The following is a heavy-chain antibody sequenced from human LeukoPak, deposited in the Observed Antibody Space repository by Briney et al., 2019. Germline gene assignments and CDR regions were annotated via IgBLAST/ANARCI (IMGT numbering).Heavy chain of an antibody. CDR2: IRYDGSNE. CDR1: GFTSSSYD. D-gene: IGHD5-24*01. V-gene: IGHV3-33*01. CDR3: ARSRYNLDY. J-gene: IGHJ4*02. Sequence: GRSLRLSCAASGFTSSSYDMHWVRQAPGKGPEWVAIIRYDGSNENYADSVKGRFTISRDNSKETLYLQMNSLRAEDTAVYYCARSRYNLDYWGQGTLVTVSS.